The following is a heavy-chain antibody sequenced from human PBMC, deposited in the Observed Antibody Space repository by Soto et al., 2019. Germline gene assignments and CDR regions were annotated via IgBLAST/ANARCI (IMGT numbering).Heavy chain of an antibody. Sequence: GGSLRLSCAASGFTVSSNYMSWVRQAPGKGLEWVSVIYSGGSTYYADSVKGRFTISRDNSKNTLYLQMNSLRAEDTAVYYCARDLPYGDYRGAFDIWGQGTMVTVSS. D-gene: IGHD4-17*01. CDR3: ARDLPYGDYRGAFDI. V-gene: IGHV3-66*01. CDR2: IYSGGST. J-gene: IGHJ3*02. CDR1: GFTVSSNY.